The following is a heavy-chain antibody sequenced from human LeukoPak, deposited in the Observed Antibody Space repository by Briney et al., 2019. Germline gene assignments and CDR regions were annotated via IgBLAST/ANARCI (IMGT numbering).Heavy chain of an antibody. V-gene: IGHV3-74*01. CDR3: ARGSYSSSWYEYYFDY. Sequence: GGSLRLSCAASGFTFSSYWMHWVRQAPGKGLVWVSRINSDGSSTSYADSVKGRFTISRDNAKNTLYLQMNSLRAEDTAVYYCARGSYSSSWYEYYFDYWGQGTLVTVSS. CDR2: INSDGSST. CDR1: GFTFSSYW. D-gene: IGHD6-13*01. J-gene: IGHJ4*02.